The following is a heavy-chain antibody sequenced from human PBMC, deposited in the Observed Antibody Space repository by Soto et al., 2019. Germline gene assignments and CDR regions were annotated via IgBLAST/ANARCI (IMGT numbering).Heavy chain of an antibody. CDR2: LIPILGTT. V-gene: IGHV1-69*01. CDR1: GGTFSSDA. CDR3: ARASGYVSGWYHDY. Sequence: QVQLVQSGAEVRKPGSSVKVSCKASGGTFSSDAVSWVRQAPGQGLEWMGGLIPILGTTHYAQKFQGRVTITADESTNTAYMELSSLRSADTAVYYCARASGYVSGWYHDYWCQGTRVTVSS. D-gene: IGHD6-19*01. J-gene: IGHJ4*02.